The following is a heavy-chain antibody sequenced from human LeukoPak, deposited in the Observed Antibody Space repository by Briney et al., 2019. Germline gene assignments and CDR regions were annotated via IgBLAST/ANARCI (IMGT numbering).Heavy chain of an antibody. Sequence: SETLSLTCAVYGGSFSGYYWSWIRQPPGKGLEWIGEINHSGSTNYNTSLKSRVTISVATSNNQFSLKLSSVTAADTAVYYCARGVRRITIFGVVTPRFDYWGQGTLVTVSS. J-gene: IGHJ4*02. CDR1: GGSFSGYY. D-gene: IGHD3-3*01. CDR3: ARGVRRITIFGVVTPRFDY. V-gene: IGHV4-34*01. CDR2: INHSGST.